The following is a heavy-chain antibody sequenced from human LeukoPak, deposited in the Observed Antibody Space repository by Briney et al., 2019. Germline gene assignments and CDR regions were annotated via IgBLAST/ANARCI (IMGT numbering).Heavy chain of an antibody. Sequence: SGTLSLTCTVSGGSISSSSYYWGWIRQPPGKGLEWIGSIYYSGSTYYNPSLKSRVTISVDTSKNQFSLKLSSVTAADTAVYYCARHRRFGVVIIDYWGQGTLVTVSS. CDR2: IYYSGST. D-gene: IGHD3-3*01. CDR1: GGSISSSSYY. V-gene: IGHV4-39*01. J-gene: IGHJ4*02. CDR3: ARHRRFGVVIIDY.